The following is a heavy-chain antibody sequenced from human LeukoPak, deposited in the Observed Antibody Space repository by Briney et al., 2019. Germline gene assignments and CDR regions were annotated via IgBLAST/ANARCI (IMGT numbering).Heavy chain of an antibody. V-gene: IGHV4-30-4*01. CDR1: GGSISSGDYY. J-gene: IGHJ4*02. D-gene: IGHD3-9*01. CDR3: ARGDRYYDILTGYYSVPYFDY. CDR2: IYYSGST. Sequence: SETLSLTCTVSGGSISSGDYYWSWIRQPPGKGLEWIGYIYYSGSTYYNPSLKSRVTISVDTSKNQFSLKLSSVTAADTAVYYCARGDRYYDILTGYYSVPYFDYWGQGTRVTVSS.